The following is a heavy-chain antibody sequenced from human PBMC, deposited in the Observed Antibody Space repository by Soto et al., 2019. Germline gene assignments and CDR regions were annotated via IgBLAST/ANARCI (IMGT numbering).Heavy chain of an antibody. V-gene: IGHV1-69*05. CDR1: GGTFSSYA. CDR2: IIPIFGTA. CDR3: ARGPHLYYYGSGSYYVY. D-gene: IGHD3-10*01. J-gene: IGHJ4*02. Sequence: SVKVSFKASGGTFSSYAISWVRQAPGQGLEWMGGIIPIFGTANYAQKLQGRVTMTTDTSTSTAYMELRSLRSDDTAVYYCARGPHLYYYGSGSYYVYWGQGTLVTVSS.